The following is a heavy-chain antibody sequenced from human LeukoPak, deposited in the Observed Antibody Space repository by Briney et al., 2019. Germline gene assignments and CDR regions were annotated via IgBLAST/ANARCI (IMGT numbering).Heavy chain of an antibody. D-gene: IGHD5-24*01. V-gene: IGHV1-18*01. CDR2: ISAYNGNT. CDR1: GYTFTNYG. CDR3: PREDQEMATRY. Sequence: WASVKVSCKASGYTFTNYGISWVRQAPGQGLAWMGWISAYNGNTNYAHKLQGRATMTTDTTTRTAYMELRSLRSDDAAVHYRPREDQEMATRYWGGGTLVTVSS. J-gene: IGHJ4*02.